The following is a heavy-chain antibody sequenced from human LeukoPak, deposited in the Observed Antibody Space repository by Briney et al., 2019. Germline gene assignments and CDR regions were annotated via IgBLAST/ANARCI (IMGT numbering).Heavy chain of an antibody. Sequence: GGSLGLSCAASGFSFIGYAFHWVRHRKGESPEWVSAIGTAGDTYYPGSVKGRFIISRENAKNSLYLQMTSLEVGDTAVYYCATATRGGYYDHWGQGTLVTVSS. V-gene: IGHV3-13*01. D-gene: IGHD3-22*01. J-gene: IGHJ5*02. CDR3: ATATRGGYYDH. CDR2: IGTAGDT. CDR1: GFSFIGYA.